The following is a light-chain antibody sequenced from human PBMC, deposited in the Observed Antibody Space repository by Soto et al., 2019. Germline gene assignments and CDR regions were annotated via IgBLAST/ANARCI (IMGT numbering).Light chain of an antibody. CDR3: QQYRT. CDR2: DAS. V-gene: IGKV1-33*01. CDR1: QDISNY. Sequence: DIQMNQSPSSLSASVGDRVTITCQASQDISNYLNWYQQKPGKAPKLLIYDASNLETGVPSRFSGSGSGTDFTFTISSLQTEDIATYYCQQYRTFGPGTKVDI. J-gene: IGKJ3*01.